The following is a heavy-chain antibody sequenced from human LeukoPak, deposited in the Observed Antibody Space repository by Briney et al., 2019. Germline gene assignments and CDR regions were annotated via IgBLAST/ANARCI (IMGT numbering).Heavy chain of an antibody. CDR1: GGSISSYY. CDR2: IYYSGST. Sequence: PSETLSLTCTVSGGSISSYYWSWIRQPPGKRLEWIGYIYYSGSTNYNPSLKSRVTISVDTSKNQFTLKLSSVTAADTAVYYCARHPTWYSSGPFDYWGQGTLVTVSS. J-gene: IGHJ4*02. V-gene: IGHV4-59*08. CDR3: ARHPTWYSSGPFDY. D-gene: IGHD6-19*01.